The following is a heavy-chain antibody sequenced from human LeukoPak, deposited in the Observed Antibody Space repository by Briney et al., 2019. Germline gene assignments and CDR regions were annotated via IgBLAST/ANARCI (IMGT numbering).Heavy chain of an antibody. D-gene: IGHD2-2*01. Sequence: SETLSLTCTVSGYSISSGYYWGWIRHPPGKGLEWIGSIYHSGSTYYNPSLKSRVTISVDTSKNQFSLKLSSVTAADTAVYYCARDLVVVPAAMDWGQGTLVTVSS. CDR3: ARDLVVVPAAMD. V-gene: IGHV4-38-2*02. J-gene: IGHJ4*02. CDR1: GYSISSGYY. CDR2: IYHSGST.